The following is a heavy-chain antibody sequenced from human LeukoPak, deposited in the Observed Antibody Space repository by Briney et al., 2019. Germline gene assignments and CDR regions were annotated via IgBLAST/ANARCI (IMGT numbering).Heavy chain of an antibody. Sequence: PSETLSLTCTVSGGSISSSSYYWGWIRQPPGKGLEWIGSIYYSGSTYYNPSLKSRVTISVDTSKNQFSLKLSSVTAADTAVYYCARGSNVLRFLEWLLPRQDAFDIWGQGTMVTVSS. CDR1: GGSISSSSYY. J-gene: IGHJ3*02. CDR2: IYYSGST. D-gene: IGHD3-3*01. V-gene: IGHV4-39*07. CDR3: ARGSNVLRFLEWLLPRQDAFDI.